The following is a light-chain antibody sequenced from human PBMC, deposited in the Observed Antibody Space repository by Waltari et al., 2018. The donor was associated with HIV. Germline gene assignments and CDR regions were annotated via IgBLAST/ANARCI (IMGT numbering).Light chain of an antibody. V-gene: IGLV3-1*01. CDR3: QAWDSNTGGYVL. CDR2: QDN. CDR1: KLGDQY. Sequence: SYELTQAPSVSVSPGQTASIICSGDKLGDQYASWYHQRPGQSPVLVMYQDNKRPSGIPERFSGSNSGNTVTLTISGTRAIDEGDYYCQAWDSNTGGYVLFGGGTKLTVL. J-gene: IGLJ2*01.